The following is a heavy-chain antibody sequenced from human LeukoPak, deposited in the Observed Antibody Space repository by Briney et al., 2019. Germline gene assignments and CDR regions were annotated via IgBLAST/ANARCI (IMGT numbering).Heavy chain of an antibody. Sequence: ASMKVSCRTSGYTFTSHGITWVRQAPGQGLEWMGWISGYNGDTIYAQKLQGRVTMTTETSTSTAYMEVWSLRSDDTAVYYCARDPSNTSGRFWYLDVWGRGTLVTVSA. D-gene: IGHD6-19*01. CDR2: ISGYNGDT. V-gene: IGHV1-18*01. CDR3: ARDPSNTSGRFWYLDV. CDR1: GYTFTSHG. J-gene: IGHJ2*01.